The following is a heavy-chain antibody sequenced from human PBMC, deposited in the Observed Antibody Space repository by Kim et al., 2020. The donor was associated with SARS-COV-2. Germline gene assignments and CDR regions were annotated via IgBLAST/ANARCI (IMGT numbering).Heavy chain of an antibody. CDR2: INAGNGNT. D-gene: IGHD3-10*01. CDR3: ARDGWLYGSGSYDFDY. Sequence: ASVKVSCKASGYTFTSYAMHWVRQAPGQRLEWMGWINAGNGNTKYSQKFQGRVTITRDTSASTAYMELSSLRSEDTAVYYCARDGWLYGSGSYDFDYWGQGTLVTVSS. CDR1: GYTFTSYA. J-gene: IGHJ4*02. V-gene: IGHV1-3*01.